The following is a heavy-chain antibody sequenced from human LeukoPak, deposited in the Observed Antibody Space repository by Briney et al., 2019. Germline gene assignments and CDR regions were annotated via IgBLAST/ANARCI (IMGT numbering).Heavy chain of an antibody. CDR1: GFTFDDYA. CDR2: ISWNSGSI. CDR3: ARETWIKAFDI. J-gene: IGHJ3*02. Sequence: GGSLRLSCAASGFTFDDYAMHWVRQAPGKGLEWVSGISWNSGSIGYADSVKGRFTISRDNSKNTLYLQMNSLRAEDTAVYYCARETWIKAFDIWGQGTMVTVSS. D-gene: IGHD5-12*01. V-gene: IGHV3-9*01.